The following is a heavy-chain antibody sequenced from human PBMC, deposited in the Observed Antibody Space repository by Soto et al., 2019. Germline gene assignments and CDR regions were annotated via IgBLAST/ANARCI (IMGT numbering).Heavy chain of an antibody. J-gene: IGHJ4*02. CDR3: ARASVGPPGGGSWTMPFDI. V-gene: IGHV4-4*07. CDR1: GGSISSYY. Sequence: QVQLQESGPGLVKPSETLSLTCTVSGGSISSYYWSWIRQPAGKGLEWIGRIYTGGSTNYSPSLKGRVTMSGDTSKNQFSLRLTSVTAADTAVYYCARASVGPPGGGSWTMPFDIWGRGTLVTVSS. CDR2: IYTGGST. D-gene: IGHD2-15*01.